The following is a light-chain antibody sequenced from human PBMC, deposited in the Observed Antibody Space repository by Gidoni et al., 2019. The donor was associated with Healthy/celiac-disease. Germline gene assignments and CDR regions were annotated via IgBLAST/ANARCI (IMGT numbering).Light chain of an antibody. CDR1: SSDVGGYNY. CDR2: DVS. CDR3: SSYTSSSTVV. Sequence: SALTQPASVSGSPGQSITISCPGTSSDVGGYNYVSWYQQHPGKAPKLMIYDVSKRPAGVSNRFSGSKSGNTASLTISGLQAEDEADYYCSSYTSSSTVVFGGGTKLTVL. J-gene: IGLJ2*01. V-gene: IGLV2-14*01.